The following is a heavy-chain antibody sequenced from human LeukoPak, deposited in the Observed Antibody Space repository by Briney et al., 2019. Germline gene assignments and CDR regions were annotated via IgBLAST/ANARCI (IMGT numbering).Heavy chain of an antibody. V-gene: IGHV3-30-3*01. Sequence: GGSLRLSCAASGFTFSSYAMHWVRQAPGKGLEWVAVISYDGSNKYYADSVKGRFTISRDNSKSTLYLQMNSLRAEDTAVYYCARSHGPDYYYGMDVWGQGTTVTVSS. J-gene: IGHJ6*02. D-gene: IGHD4-17*01. CDR2: ISYDGSNK. CDR1: GFTFSSYA. CDR3: ARSHGPDYYYGMDV.